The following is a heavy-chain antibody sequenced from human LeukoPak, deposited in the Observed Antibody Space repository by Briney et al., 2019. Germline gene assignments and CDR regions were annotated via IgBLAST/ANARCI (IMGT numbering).Heavy chain of an antibody. D-gene: IGHD6-19*01. Sequence: PGGSLRLSCVASGFSFSTYNMKWVRQAPGKGLECVSSIGISGDFIYYADSVEGRFTVSRDNAKNSLFLQMNSLRAEDTAMYYCARSNTEGSDWGPGTLVTVSS. CDR3: ARSNTEGSD. V-gene: IGHV3-21*04. J-gene: IGHJ4*02. CDR1: GFSFSTYN. CDR2: IGISGDFI.